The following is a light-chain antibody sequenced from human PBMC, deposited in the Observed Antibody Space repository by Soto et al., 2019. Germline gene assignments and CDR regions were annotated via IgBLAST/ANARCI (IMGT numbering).Light chain of an antibody. CDR1: QRISKW. CDR2: DAS. Sequence: DIQMSQSPSTLPASVGDRVIITCRASQRISKWLAWYQQKPGKAPKLMIYDASTLEDGVPSRFSGSGSGSDFTLTISSLQPDDFATYYCQQYHTSRTFGQGTRVEI. J-gene: IGKJ1*01. CDR3: QQYHTSRT. V-gene: IGKV1-5*01.